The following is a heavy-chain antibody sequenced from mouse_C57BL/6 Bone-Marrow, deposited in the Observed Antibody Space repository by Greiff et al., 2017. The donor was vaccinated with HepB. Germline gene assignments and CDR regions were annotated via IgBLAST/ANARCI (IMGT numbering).Heavy chain of an antibody. V-gene: IGHV1-5*01. CDR3: TKYNYNARDC. D-gene: IGHD1-3*01. Sequence: VQLQQSGTVLARPGASVKMSCKTSGYTFTSYWMHWVKQRPGQGLEWIGAIYPGNSDTSYNQKFKGKAKLTAVTSASTASMELSSLTNEDTAFYYSTKYNYNARDCWGKGTTLTVSS. CDR1: GYTFTSYW. CDR2: IYPGNSDT. J-gene: IGHJ2*01.